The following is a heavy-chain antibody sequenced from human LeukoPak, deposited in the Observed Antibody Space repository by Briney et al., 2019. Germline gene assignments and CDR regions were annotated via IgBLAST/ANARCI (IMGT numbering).Heavy chain of an antibody. V-gene: IGHV3-7*01. D-gene: IGHD3-10*02. CDR2: IGPDGSFK. CDR1: GFTFSDHW. Sequence: GGSLRLSCEASGFTFSDHWMSWVRQAPGKGLEWVANIGPDGSFKFYADSMRGRFTISRDNAKNSVFLQLDNLTPGDTAVYYCARAIDVADYWGQGTLVAVST. CDR3: ARAIDVADY. J-gene: IGHJ4*02.